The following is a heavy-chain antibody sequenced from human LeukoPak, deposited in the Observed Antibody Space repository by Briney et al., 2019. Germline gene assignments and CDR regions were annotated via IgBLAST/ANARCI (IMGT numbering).Heavy chain of an antibody. Sequence: GGSLRLSCSASGFTFTTYGMNWVRQAPGKGLEWVSGIGGSGTRTYYADSVKGRFTISRDNSKNTLYLQMNSLRVEDTAMYYCARRTSSWSELDYWGQGTLVTVSS. CDR3: ARRTSSWSELDY. CDR1: GFTFTTYG. V-gene: IGHV3-23*01. D-gene: IGHD6-13*01. CDR2: IGGSGTRT. J-gene: IGHJ4*02.